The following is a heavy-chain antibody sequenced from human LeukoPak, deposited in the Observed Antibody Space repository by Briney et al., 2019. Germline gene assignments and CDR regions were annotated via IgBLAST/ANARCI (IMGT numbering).Heavy chain of an antibody. V-gene: IGHV4-4*07. CDR1: GGSISSYY. Sequence: SETLSLTCTVSGGSISSYYWSWVRQPAGKGLEWIGRIYTSGNTNYNPSLKGRVTMSVDTSKNQFSPKLSSVTAADTAVYYCARPNYGSGSWWFDPWGQGTLVTVSS. D-gene: IGHD3-10*01. J-gene: IGHJ5*02. CDR3: ARPNYGSGSWWFDP. CDR2: IYTSGNT.